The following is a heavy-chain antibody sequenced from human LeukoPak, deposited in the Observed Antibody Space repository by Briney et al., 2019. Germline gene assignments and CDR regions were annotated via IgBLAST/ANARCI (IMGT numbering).Heavy chain of an antibody. CDR3: ARESYNSGSYYNDY. D-gene: IGHD3-10*01. CDR2: INPTGDST. V-gene: IGHV1-46*01. Sequence: ASVKVSCKASGYTFTSYYMHWVRQAPGQGLEWMGLINPTGDSTGYAQKFQGRVTMTTDTSTSTAYMELRSLRSDDTALYYCARESYNSGSYYNDYWGQGTLVTVSS. CDR1: GYTFTSYY. J-gene: IGHJ4*02.